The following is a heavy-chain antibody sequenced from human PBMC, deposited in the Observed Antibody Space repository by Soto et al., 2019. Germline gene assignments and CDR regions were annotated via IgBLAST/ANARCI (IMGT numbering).Heavy chain of an antibody. CDR3: ARGILLWFGEFTPAYFDY. D-gene: IGHD3-10*01. CDR2: IYYSGST. CDR1: GGSVSSGSYY. J-gene: IGHJ4*02. V-gene: IGHV4-61*01. Sequence: SETLSLTCTVSGGSVSSGSYYWSWIRQPPGKGLEWIGYIYYSGSTNYNPSLKSRVTISVDTSKNQFSLKLSSVTAADTAVYYCARGILLWFGEFTPAYFDYWGQGTLVTVSS.